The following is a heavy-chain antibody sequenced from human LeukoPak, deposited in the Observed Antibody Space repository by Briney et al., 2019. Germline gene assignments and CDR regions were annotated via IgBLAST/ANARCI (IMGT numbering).Heavy chain of an antibody. J-gene: IGHJ4*02. CDR1: GYTFTGYY. V-gene: IGHV1-18*04. D-gene: IGHD6-13*01. CDR2: INVYNDDT. CDR3: ARTSGYGSSWHSY. Sequence: ASVKVSCKASGYTFTGYYIHWVRQAPGQGLEWMGWINVYNDDTKYAQQHQGRVTVTTDTSTSTAYMELRSLRSDDTAVYYRARTSGYGSSWHSYWGQGTLVTVSS.